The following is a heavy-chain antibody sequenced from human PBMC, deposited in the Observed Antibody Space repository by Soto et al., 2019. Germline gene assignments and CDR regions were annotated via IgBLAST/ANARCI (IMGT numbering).Heavy chain of an antibody. CDR3: ARLVSAAANDY. Sequence: EVQLVESGGGLVQPGGSLRLSCAASGFTFSSYWMSWVRQARGKGLEWVANIKQDETEKYYVDSVKGRFTISRDNAKNSLYLQMNSLRAEDTAVYYCARLVSAAANDYWGQGTLVTVSS. J-gene: IGHJ4*02. CDR1: GFTFSSYW. CDR2: IKQDETEK. V-gene: IGHV3-7*04. D-gene: IGHD1-26*01.